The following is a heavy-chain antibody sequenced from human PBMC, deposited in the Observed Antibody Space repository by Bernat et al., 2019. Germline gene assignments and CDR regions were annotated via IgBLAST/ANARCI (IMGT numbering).Heavy chain of an antibody. V-gene: IGHV3-30*04. CDR3: AGDRLRFLEWLFPRYGMDV. CDR1: GFTFSSYA. J-gene: IGHJ6*02. Sequence: QVHLVESGRGVVQPGRSLRLSCAVSGFTFSSYAMHWVRQAPGKGLEWVAVISYDGSNKYYADSVKGRFTISRDNSKNTLYLQMNSLRAEDTAVYYCAGDRLRFLEWLFPRYGMDVWGQGTTVTVSS. D-gene: IGHD3-3*01. CDR2: ISYDGSNK.